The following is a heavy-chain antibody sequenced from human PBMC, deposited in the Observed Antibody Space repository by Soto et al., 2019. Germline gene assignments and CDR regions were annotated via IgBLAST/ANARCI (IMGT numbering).Heavy chain of an antibody. CDR2: INHSGTT. D-gene: IGHD3-10*01. V-gene: IGHV4-34*01. Sequence: SETLSLTCAVYGGSFSGYYWSWIRQPPGRGLEWIGEINHSGTTNNNPSLKSRVTISVDTSKNQFSLKVSSVTAADTAVYYCARDLYGSGSYPSRWFDPWGQGTLVTVSS. CDR1: GGSFSGYY. CDR3: ARDLYGSGSYPSRWFDP. J-gene: IGHJ5*02.